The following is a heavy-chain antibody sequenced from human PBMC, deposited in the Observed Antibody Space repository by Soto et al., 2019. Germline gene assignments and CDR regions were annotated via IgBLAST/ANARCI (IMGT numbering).Heavy chain of an antibody. CDR3: ARVSGYYNFDY. CDR2: IYYSGST. Sequence: SETLSLTCTVSGGSISSYYWSWIRQPPGKGLEWIGYIYYSGSTNYNPSLKSRVTISVDTSKNQFSLKLSSVTAADTAVYYCARVSGYYNFDYWGQATLVTVSS. J-gene: IGHJ4*02. CDR1: GGSISSYY. V-gene: IGHV4-59*01. D-gene: IGHD5-12*01.